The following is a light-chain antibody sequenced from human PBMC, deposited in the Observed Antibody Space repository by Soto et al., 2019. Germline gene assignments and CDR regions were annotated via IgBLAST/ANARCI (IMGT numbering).Light chain of an antibody. J-gene: IGKJ1*01. CDR1: QNIDIW. CDR2: KAS. Sequence: DIQMTQSPSTLSVSVGDRVTITCRASQNIDIWLAWYQQKPGKTPKLLIYKASSLEGGVPSRFSGRGSGTEFTLTISSLQPDDFATYYCQEYNVHWTFGQGTKVEIK. V-gene: IGKV1-5*03. CDR3: QEYNVHWT.